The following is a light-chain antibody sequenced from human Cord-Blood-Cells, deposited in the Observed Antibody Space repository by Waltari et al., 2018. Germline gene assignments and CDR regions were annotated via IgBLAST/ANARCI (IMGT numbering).Light chain of an antibody. V-gene: IGLV2-23*01. CDR3: CSYAGSSTYV. J-gene: IGLJ1*01. CDR1: SSDVGSYNL. CDR2: EGS. Sequence: QSALTQPASVSGSPGQSITISCTGTSSDVGSYNLDSWYQQHPGKAPKLMIYEGSKRPAGVSNRFSGSKSGTTDSLTISGLQADDEADYYCCSYAGSSTYVFGTGTKVTVL.